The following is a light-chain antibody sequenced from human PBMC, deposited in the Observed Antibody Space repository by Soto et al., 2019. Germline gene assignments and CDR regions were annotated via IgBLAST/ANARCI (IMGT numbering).Light chain of an antibody. CDR2: EVS. CDR3: SSYTTSSTQV. V-gene: IGLV2-14*01. Sequence: QSALTQPASVSGSPGQSITISCTGTSSDVGYYNYVSWYQHHPGKVPKLMIYEVSNRPSGVSNRFSGSKSGNTASLTISGLQAEDEADYSCSSYTTSSTQVFGGGTKLTVL. CDR1: SSDVGYYNY. J-gene: IGLJ3*02.